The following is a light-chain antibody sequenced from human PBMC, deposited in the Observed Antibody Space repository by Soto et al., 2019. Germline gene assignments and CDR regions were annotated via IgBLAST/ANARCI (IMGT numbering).Light chain of an antibody. Sequence: DVQMTQSPSSLSASVGDRVTISCRASQNIGTYLNWYQHTPGRAPRLLVYAASNLQSGVPSRFSGSGSGTDFILTINDLQSEDFGTYFCQESFTSPFSFGPGTNMDLK. CDR2: AAS. J-gene: IGKJ3*01. V-gene: IGKV1-39*01. CDR3: QESFTSPFS. CDR1: QNIGTY.